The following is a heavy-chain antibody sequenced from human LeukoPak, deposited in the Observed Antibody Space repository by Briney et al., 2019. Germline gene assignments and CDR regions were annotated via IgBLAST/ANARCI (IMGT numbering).Heavy chain of an antibody. CDR1: GGSISSSNW. J-gene: IGHJ5*02. D-gene: IGHD3-10*01. V-gene: IGHV4-4*02. CDR2: IYHSGST. Sequence: SGTLSLTCAVSGGSISSSNWWSWVRQPPGKWLEWIGEIYHSGSTNYNPSLKSRVTISVGTSKNQFSLKLSSVTAADTAVYYCARDKYYGSGSYGKYNWSDPWGQGTLVTVSS. CDR3: ARDKYYGSGSYGKYNWSDP.